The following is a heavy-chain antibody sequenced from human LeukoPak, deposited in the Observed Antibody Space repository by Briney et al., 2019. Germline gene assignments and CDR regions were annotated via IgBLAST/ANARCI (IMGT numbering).Heavy chain of an antibody. V-gene: IGHV4-59*01. CDR3: ARVKQVGYYYYYMDV. D-gene: IGHD6-6*01. J-gene: IGHJ6*03. CDR1: GGSISSYY. CDR2: IYYSGST. Sequence: KTSETLSLTCTVSGGSISSYYLSWIRQPPGKGLEWIGYIYYSGSTNYNPSLKSRVTISVDTSKNQFSLKLSSVTAADTAVYYCARVKQVGYYYYYMDVWGKGTTVTVSS.